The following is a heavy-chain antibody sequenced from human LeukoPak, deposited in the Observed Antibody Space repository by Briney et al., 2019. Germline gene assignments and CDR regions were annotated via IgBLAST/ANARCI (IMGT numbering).Heavy chain of an antibody. Sequence: GGSLRLSCAAPGFTFSWYTMNWVRQAPGKGLEWVSIIISSSSYIYSADSVKDRLTISRDNAKNSLYLQMNSLRAEDTAVYYCARTVVGATTAAFDIWGQGTMVTVSS. CDR1: GFTFSWYT. D-gene: IGHD1-26*01. CDR3: ARTVVGATTAAFDI. V-gene: IGHV3-21*01. CDR2: IISSSSYI. J-gene: IGHJ3*02.